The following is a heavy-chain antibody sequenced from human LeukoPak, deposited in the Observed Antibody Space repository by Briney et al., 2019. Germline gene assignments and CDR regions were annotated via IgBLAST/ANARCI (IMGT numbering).Heavy chain of an antibody. V-gene: IGHV5-51*01. Sequence: GESLKISSKGSGYSFISYWIAWVRQMPGKGLEWMGIIYPGDSDTGYSPSFQGQVTISAYKSINIVYLQWSSLKASHTALYYCARQSGYVDVWGKGTTVTVSS. CDR2: IYPGDSDT. CDR1: GYSFISYW. J-gene: IGHJ6*03. CDR3: ARQSGYVDV.